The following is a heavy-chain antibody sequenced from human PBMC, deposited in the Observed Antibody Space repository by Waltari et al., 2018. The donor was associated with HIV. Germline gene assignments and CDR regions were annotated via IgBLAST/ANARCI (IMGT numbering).Heavy chain of an antibody. Sequence: EVQLVESGGDLVQPGGSLTLSCEASEFTVNTNYMSWVRQASGKGLEWVSVIDRGGSTDYADSVKGRFTISRDNSKNTLYLHMSSLRAEDTAVYFCARLGYCSGGRCGYYYYYAMDVWGQGTTVTVTS. V-gene: IGHV3-66*02. CDR1: EFTVNTNY. CDR2: IDRGGST. J-gene: IGHJ6*02. CDR3: ARLGYCSGGRCGYYYYYAMDV. D-gene: IGHD2-15*01.